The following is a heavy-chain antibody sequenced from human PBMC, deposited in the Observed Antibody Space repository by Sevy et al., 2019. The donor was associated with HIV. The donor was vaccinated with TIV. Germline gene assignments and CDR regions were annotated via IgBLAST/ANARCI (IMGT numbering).Heavy chain of an antibody. J-gene: IGHJ4*02. CDR2: LSFGCGRI. Sequence: GESLKISCVASGFNFNIYSMRWVRQAPGKGLEWVSTLSFGCGRINHADSVQGRFTMSRDDSKKTVYLEMNSLRAEDTAVYYCAREGCTRPHDHWGQGTLVTVSS. V-gene: IGHV3-23*01. CDR3: AREGCTRPHDH. CDR1: GFNFNIYS. D-gene: IGHD2-8*01.